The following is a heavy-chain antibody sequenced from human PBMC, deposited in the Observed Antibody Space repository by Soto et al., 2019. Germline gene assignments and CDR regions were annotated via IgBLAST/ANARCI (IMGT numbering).Heavy chain of an antibody. V-gene: IGHV1-46*01. D-gene: IGHD2-21*01. CDR2: INPNGGST. CDR3: ARSLLQGDF. CDR1: GYTFIHYY. Sequence: QVQLVQSGAEVKKPGASVKISCKASGYTFIHYYINWVRQAPGQGLEWMAIINPNGGSTNYAQKFQGRVTVTSDTSTTTVSMELNILESDDTAVYFCARSLLQGDFWGQGTLVTVSS. J-gene: IGHJ4*02.